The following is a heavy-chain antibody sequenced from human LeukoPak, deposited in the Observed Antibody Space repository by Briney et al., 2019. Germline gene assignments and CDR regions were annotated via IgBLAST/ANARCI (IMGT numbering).Heavy chain of an antibody. V-gene: IGHV4-4*02. Sequence: PSGTLSLTCGVSGASIDGSHWWSWVRQSPGKGLEWIGEIYDSNSVYHPSLKSRVTISVDKSRNHLSLNLSSVTAADTAVYYCARRFGWLQLPWDYWGQGTLVTVSS. J-gene: IGHJ4*02. CDR1: GASIDGSHW. CDR3: ARRFGWLQLPWDY. D-gene: IGHD5-24*01. CDR2: IYDSNS.